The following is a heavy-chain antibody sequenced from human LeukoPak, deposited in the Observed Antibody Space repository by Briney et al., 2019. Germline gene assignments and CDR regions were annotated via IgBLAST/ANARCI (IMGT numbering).Heavy chain of an antibody. CDR1: GYTFTDYY. V-gene: IGHV1-2*02. J-gene: IGHJ5*02. D-gene: IGHD4-17*01. CDR3: ARSTTVTSGWFDP. Sequence: ASVKVSCKASGYTFTDYYIHWVRQAPGQGLEWMGLISGGTNYAQKFQGRVTMTRDTSISTAYMELDTLRSDDTAVYYCARSTTVTSGWFDPWGQGTLVTVSS. CDR2: ISGGT.